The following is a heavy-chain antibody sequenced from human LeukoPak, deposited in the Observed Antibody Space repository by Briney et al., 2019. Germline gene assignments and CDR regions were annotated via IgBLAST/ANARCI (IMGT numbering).Heavy chain of an antibody. Sequence: SVAVSFNASGGTFSIYAISWVRQAPGPGLGWMGKIIPSLGIANYAQKFQGRVTITAEKSTGTAYMQLSSLRSEDTAVYYCARNRHGDYGFGWFDPWGQGTLVTVSS. D-gene: IGHD4-17*01. CDR1: GGTFSIYA. CDR3: ARNRHGDYGFGWFDP. CDR2: IIPSLGIA. V-gene: IGHV1-69*04. J-gene: IGHJ5*02.